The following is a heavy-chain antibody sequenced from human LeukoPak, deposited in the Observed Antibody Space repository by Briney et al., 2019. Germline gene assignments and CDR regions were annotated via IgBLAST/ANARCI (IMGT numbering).Heavy chain of an antibody. D-gene: IGHD4-17*01. Sequence: GGSLRLSCAASGFTFSSYGMHWVRQAPGKGLEWVSVIYSGGSTYYADSVKGRFTISRDNSKNTLYLQMNSLRAEDTAVYYCARVAPPYGDHDYWGQGTLVTVSS. V-gene: IGHV3-53*01. CDR1: GFTFSSYG. J-gene: IGHJ4*02. CDR2: IYSGGST. CDR3: ARVAPPYGDHDY.